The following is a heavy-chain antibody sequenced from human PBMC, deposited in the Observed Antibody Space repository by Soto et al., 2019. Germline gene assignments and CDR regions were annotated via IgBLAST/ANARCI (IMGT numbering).Heavy chain of an antibody. Sequence: GGSLRLSCAASGFTFSSYDMHWVRQATGKGLEWVSAIGTAGDTYYPGSVKGRFTISRENAKSSLYLQMNSLRAEDTAVYYCARGLYYYDSSGYKLPHDWGQGTLVTVSS. CDR2: IGTAGDT. CDR3: ARGLYYYDSSGYKLPHD. J-gene: IGHJ4*02. V-gene: IGHV3-13*01. CDR1: GFTFSSYD. D-gene: IGHD3-22*01.